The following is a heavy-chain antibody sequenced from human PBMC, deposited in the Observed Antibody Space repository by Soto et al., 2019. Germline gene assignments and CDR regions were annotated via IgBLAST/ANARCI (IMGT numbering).Heavy chain of an antibody. V-gene: IGHV1-2*02. CDR1: GFSFTGYY. Sequence: ASVKVSCKSSGFSFTGYYIHWLRQAPGQGLEWMGWINAHSGGTEYAQKFQGRVTLTRDTSIATAYLTLTSLTSDDTALYYCAKDLTRQLAYWLDPWGQGTQVTVSS. CDR3: AKDLTRQLAYWLDP. CDR2: INAHSGGT. J-gene: IGHJ5*02. D-gene: IGHD6-6*01.